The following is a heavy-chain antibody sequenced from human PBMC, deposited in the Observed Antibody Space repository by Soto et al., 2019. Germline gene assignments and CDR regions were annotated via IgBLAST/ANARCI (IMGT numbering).Heavy chain of an antibody. CDR3: ASIIRKVVVAAKGWFDP. Sequence: SETLSLTCTVSGGSISSSSYYWGWIRQPPGKGLEWIGSIYYSGSTYYNPSLKSRVTISVDTSKNQFSLKLSSVTAADTAVYYCASIIRKVVVAAKGWFDPWGQGTLVTVSS. D-gene: IGHD2-15*01. CDR1: GGSISSSSYY. V-gene: IGHV4-39*01. J-gene: IGHJ5*02. CDR2: IYYSGST.